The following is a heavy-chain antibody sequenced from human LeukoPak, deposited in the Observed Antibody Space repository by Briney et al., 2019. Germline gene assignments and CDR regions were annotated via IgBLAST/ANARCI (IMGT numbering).Heavy chain of an antibody. V-gene: IGHV4-30-4*01. D-gene: IGHD3-3*01. CDR1: GGSISSGGYY. J-gene: IGHJ2*01. CDR2: IYYSGST. CDR3: ARVYYDFWSGYSARYFDL. Sequence: PSETLSLTCTVSGGSISSGGYYWSWIRQPPGKGLEWIGYIYYSGSTYYNPSLKSRVTISVDTSKNQFSLKLSSVTAADTAVYYCARVYYDFWSGYSARYFDLWGRGTLVTVSS.